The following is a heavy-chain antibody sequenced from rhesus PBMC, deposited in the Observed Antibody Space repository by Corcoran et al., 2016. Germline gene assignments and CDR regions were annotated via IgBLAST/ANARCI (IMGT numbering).Heavy chain of an antibody. J-gene: IGHJ4*01. Sequence: QLQLQESGPGLVKPSETLTLTCADSGGCISSNYWSWNRQPPGKGLEWIGRISGSGGSTDYNPSLKSRVTISTDTSKNQCSLKLSSVTAADAAVYYCARVGYSSSPFFDYWGQGVLVTVSS. CDR1: GGCISSNY. CDR3: ARVGYSSSPFFDY. D-gene: IGHD6-43*01. V-gene: IGHV4-173*01. CDR2: ISGSGGST.